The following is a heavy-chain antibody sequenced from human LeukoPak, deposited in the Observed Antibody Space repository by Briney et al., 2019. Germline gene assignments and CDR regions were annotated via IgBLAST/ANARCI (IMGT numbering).Heavy chain of an antibody. CDR1: GGSFSGYY. D-gene: IGHD3-10*01. CDR2: INHSGST. CDR3: ARGRDYYGSGSYYIHPAYFDY. V-gene: IGHV4-34*01. J-gene: IGHJ4*02. Sequence: SETLSLTCAVYGGSFSGYYWGWIRQPPGKGLEWIGEINHSGSTNYNPSLKSRVTISVDTSKNQFSLKLSSVTAADTAVYYCARGRDYYGSGSYYIHPAYFDYWGQGTLVTVSS.